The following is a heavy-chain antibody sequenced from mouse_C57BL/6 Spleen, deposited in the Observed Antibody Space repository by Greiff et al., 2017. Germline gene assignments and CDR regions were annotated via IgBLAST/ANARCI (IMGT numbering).Heavy chain of an antibody. V-gene: IGHV1-69*01. J-gene: IGHJ2*01. CDR3: ARSYDGFDY. CDR2: IDPSDSYT. D-gene: IGHD2-12*01. Sequence: QVQLQQSGAELVMPGASVKLSCKASGYTFTSYWMHWVKQRPGQGLEWMGEIDPSDSYTNYNQKFKGKSTLTVDKSSSTAYMQLSSLTSEDSAVYYCARSYDGFDYWGQGTTLTVSS. CDR1: GYTFTSYW.